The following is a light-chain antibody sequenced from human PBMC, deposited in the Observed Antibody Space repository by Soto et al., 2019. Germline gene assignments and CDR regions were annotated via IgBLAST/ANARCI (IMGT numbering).Light chain of an antibody. CDR2: EAR. J-gene: IGKJ3*01. Sequence: DIRMTQSPSSLSASEGDRVTITCQASHDITNYLNWYQQKRGKAPKLLIYEARNLETGVPSRFSGSGSGTDFTFTISSLQPEDIATYYCQKYDNIPFTFGPGTKVDIK. V-gene: IGKV1-33*01. CDR1: HDITNY. CDR3: QKYDNIPFT.